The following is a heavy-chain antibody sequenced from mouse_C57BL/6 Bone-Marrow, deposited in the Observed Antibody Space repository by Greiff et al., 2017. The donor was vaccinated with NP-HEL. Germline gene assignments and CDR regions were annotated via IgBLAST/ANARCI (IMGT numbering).Heavy chain of an antibody. CDR3: ARINYYSNYLDY. V-gene: IGHV1-72*01. CDR2: IDPSSGGT. J-gene: IGHJ2*01. D-gene: IGHD2-5*01. Sequence: VQLQQPGAELVKPGASVKLSCKASGYTFTSYWMHWVKQRPGRGLEWIGRIDPSSGGTKYNEKFKSKATLTVDKPSSTAYMQLSSLTSEDSAVYYCARINYYSNYLDYWGQGTTLTVSS. CDR1: GYTFTSYW.